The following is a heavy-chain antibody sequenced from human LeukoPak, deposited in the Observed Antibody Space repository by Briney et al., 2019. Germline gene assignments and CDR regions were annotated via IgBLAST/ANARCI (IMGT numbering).Heavy chain of an antibody. V-gene: IGHV4-39*01. CDR3: ARRYCSRYCSTRDYYYMDV. D-gene: IGHD2-2*01. CDR2: IYYSGST. CDR1: GGSISSSSYY. J-gene: IGHJ6*03. Sequence: SETLSLTCTVSGGSISSSSYYWGWIRQPPGKGLEWIGSIYYSGSTYYNPSLKSRVTISVDTSKNQFSLKLSSVTAADTAVYYCARRYCSRYCSTRDYYYMDVWGKGTTVTVSS.